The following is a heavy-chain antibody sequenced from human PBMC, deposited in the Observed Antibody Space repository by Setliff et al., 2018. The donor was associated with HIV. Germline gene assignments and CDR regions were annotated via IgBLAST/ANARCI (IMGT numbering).Heavy chain of an antibody. Sequence: PSETLSLTCTVSGGSISSGSYYWSWIRQPAGKGLEWIGRIDTSGSTNYNPSLKSRVTISVDTSKNQFSLKLSSVTAADTAVYYCARGYSSGWYSGENWGQGTLVTVSS. D-gene: IGHD6-19*01. V-gene: IGHV4-61*02. CDR3: ARGYSSGWYSGEN. J-gene: IGHJ4*02. CDR2: IDTSGST. CDR1: GGSISSGSYY.